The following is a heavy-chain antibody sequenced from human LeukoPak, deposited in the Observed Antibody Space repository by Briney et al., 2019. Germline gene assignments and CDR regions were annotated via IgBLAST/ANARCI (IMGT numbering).Heavy chain of an antibody. J-gene: IGHJ4*02. CDR1: GFTFSSYA. V-gene: IGHV3-23*01. CDR3: ARERGNNGGNTNGYFDY. Sequence: GGSLRLSCAASGFTFSSYAMSWVRQGPGKGVEWVSVISGSGGTTYSADSVRGRFTISRDNSKNTLYLQMNSLRAEDTAAYYCARERGNNGGNTNGYFDYWGQGTLVTVSS. D-gene: IGHD4-23*01. CDR2: ISGSGGTT.